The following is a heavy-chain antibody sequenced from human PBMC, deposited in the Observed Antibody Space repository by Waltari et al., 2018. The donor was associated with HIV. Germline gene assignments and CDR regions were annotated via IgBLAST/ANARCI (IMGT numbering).Heavy chain of an antibody. V-gene: IGHV3-30*18. CDR1: GFPSSSYG. Sequence: QVQLVESGGGVVQPGRSLGLSCPASGFPSSSYGMHWVRQAPGKGLEWVAVISYDGSNKYYADSVKGRFTISRDNSKNTLYLQMNSLRAEDTAVYYCAKGWTPRYFDYWGQGTLVTVSS. CDR2: ISYDGSNK. D-gene: IGHD1-1*01. CDR3: AKGWTPRYFDY. J-gene: IGHJ4*02.